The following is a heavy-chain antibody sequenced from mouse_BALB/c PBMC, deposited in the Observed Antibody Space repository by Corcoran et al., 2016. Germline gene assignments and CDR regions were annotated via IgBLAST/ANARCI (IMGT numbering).Heavy chain of an antibody. CDR3: ARWDWYFDV. Sequence: EVQLQQSGAELVKPAASVRLSCTASGFKIHDTYMPWVKQRPEQSLEWIGRIDPANGNTKYDPKFQGKATITADTSSNTAYLQLSSLTSEDTAVYYCARWDWYFDVWGAGTTVTVSS. V-gene: IGHV14-3*02. CDR2: IDPANGNT. J-gene: IGHJ1*01. CDR1: GFKIHDTY.